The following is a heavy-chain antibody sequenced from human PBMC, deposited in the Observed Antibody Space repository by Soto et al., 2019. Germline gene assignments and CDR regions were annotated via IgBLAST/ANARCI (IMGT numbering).Heavy chain of an antibody. V-gene: IGHV5-51*01. CDR3: ARGRSRNDPYYYYGMDV. Sequence: PGESLKISCKGSGYSFTSYWIGWVRQMPGKGLEWMGIIYPGDSDTRYSPSFQGQVTISADKSISTAYLQWSSLKASDTAMYYYARGRSRNDPYYYYGMDVWGQGTTVTVSS. CDR1: GYSFTSYW. J-gene: IGHJ6*02. D-gene: IGHD1-1*01. CDR2: IYPGDSDT.